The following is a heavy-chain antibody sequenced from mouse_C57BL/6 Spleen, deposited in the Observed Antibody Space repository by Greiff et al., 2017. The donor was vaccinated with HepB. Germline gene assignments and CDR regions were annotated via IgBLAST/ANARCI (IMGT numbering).Heavy chain of an antibody. CDR1: GYAFSSYW. CDR2: IYPGDGDT. D-gene: IGHD4-1*01. J-gene: IGHJ2*01. V-gene: IGHV1-80*01. CDR3: ARLGWDARGFDY. Sequence: VQGVESGAELVKPGASVKISCKASGYAFSSYWMNWVKQRPGKGLEWIGQIYPGDGDTNYNGKFKGKATLTADKSSSTAYMQLSSLTSEDSAVYFCARLGWDARGFDYWGQGTTLTVSS.